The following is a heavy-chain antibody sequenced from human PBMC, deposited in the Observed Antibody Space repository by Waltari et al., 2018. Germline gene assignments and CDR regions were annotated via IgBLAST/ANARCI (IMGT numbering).Heavy chain of an antibody. CDR1: GFTFTSSA. J-gene: IGHJ6*02. V-gene: IGHV1-58*02. Sequence: QLVQSGAEVKKPGTSVKVSCKASGFTFTSSAMQWVRQARGQRLEWIGWIVVGSGNTNYAQKFQERVTITRDMSTSTAYMELSSLRSEDTAVYYCAAGPRQVHKNNYYYYGMDVWGQGTTVTVSS. D-gene: IGHD1-1*01. CDR2: IVVGSGNT. CDR3: AAGPRQVHKNNYYYYGMDV.